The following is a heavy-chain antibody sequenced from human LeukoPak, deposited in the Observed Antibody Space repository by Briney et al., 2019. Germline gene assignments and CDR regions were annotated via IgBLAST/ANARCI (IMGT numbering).Heavy chain of an antibody. CDR1: GGSFSGYF. CDR2: VYYTGST. Sequence: SETLSLTCAVYGGSFSGYFWSWIRQPPGKGLEWIGYVYYTGSTEYNPSLRSRVTISLEMSKHQFSLDLTSVTAADTAVYYCATNTGTVFDYWGQGALVTVSS. J-gene: IGHJ4*02. V-gene: IGHV4-59*01. CDR3: ATNTGTVFDY. D-gene: IGHD7-27*01.